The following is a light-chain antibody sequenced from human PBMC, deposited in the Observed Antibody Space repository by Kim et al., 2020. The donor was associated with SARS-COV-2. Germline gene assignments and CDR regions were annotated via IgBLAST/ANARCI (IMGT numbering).Light chain of an antibody. V-gene: IGKV4-1*01. Sequence: ATINCKSSQSVLYNSNNKNYLAWFQQKPGQSPKLLISWASTRESRVPDRFSGSGSGTDFTLTINSLQAADVAVYYCQQYYGTPWTFGQGTKVDIK. CDR3: QQYYGTPWT. CDR1: QSVLYNSNNKNY. J-gene: IGKJ1*01. CDR2: WAS.